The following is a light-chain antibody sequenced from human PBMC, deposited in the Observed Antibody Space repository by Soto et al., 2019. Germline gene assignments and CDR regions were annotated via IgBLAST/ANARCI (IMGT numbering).Light chain of an antibody. V-gene: IGKV3-20*01. CDR3: QQYGSSHPDT. CDR1: ESVTNSY. CDR2: GTS. J-gene: IGKJ2*01. Sequence: EIVLTQSPGALSLSPGEGATLSCRVSESVTNSYLAWYQQKPGQAPRLLIYGTSNRASGIPDRFSGSGSGTDFTLTISRLEPEDFALYYCQQYGSSHPDTFGQGTKLEIK.